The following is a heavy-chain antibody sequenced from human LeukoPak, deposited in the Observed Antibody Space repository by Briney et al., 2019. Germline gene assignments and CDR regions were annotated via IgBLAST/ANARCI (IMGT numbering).Heavy chain of an antibody. V-gene: IGHV3-53*01. CDR1: GFTVSSNY. J-gene: IGHJ3*02. D-gene: IGHD3-22*01. CDR3: ARVPYYYDSSGYCGAFDI. CDR2: IYSGGST. Sequence: PGGSLRLSCAASGFTVSSNYMSWVRQAPGKGLEWVSVIYSGGSTYYADSVKGRFTISRDNSKNTLYLQMNSLRAEDTAVYYCARVPYYYDSSGYCGAFDIWGQGTMVTVSS.